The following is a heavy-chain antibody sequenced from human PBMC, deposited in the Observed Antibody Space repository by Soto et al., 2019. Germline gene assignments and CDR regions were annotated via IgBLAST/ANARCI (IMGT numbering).Heavy chain of an antibody. CDR2: INHSGST. Sequence: QVQLQQWGAGLLKPSETLSLTCAVYGGSFSGYYWSWIRQPPGKGLEWIGEINHSGSTNYNPSLKSRVTVSVHTSKNQFSLKLSSVTAADTAVYYCARVSGIDYYGMDVWGQGTTVTVSS. CDR3: ARVSGIDYYGMDV. D-gene: IGHD3-10*01. CDR1: GGSFSGYY. V-gene: IGHV4-34*01. J-gene: IGHJ6*02.